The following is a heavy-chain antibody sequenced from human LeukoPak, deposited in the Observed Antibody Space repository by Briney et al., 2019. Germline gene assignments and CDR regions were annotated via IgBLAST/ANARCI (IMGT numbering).Heavy chain of an antibody. CDR3: AKDRLTEAYGMEV. CDR1: GFTFSSHG. Sequence: GGSLRLSCAASGFTFSSHGMHWVRQAPGKGLEWVAVIRNDGSHNYYGDSVKGRFTISRDNPKDTLYLQINSLRPGDTAVYYCAKDRLTEAYGMEVWGQGTTVTVSS. V-gene: IGHV3-30*18. CDR2: IRNDGSHN. J-gene: IGHJ6*02.